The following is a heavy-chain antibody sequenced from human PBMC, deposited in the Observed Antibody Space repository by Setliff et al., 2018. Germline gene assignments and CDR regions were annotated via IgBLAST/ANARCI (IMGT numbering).Heavy chain of an antibody. D-gene: IGHD1-1*01. CDR2: THYSGST. V-gene: IGHV4-59*08. J-gene: IGHJ4*02. CDR3: ARNNWNYADY. Sequence: PSETLSLTCIVSGGSINSYYWNWIRQPPGKGLEWIGHTHYSGSTNYNPSLKSRVTISVDTSKNTLFLQMNSLRDDDTAIYYCARNNWNYADYWGQGTLVTVSS. CDR1: GGSINSYY.